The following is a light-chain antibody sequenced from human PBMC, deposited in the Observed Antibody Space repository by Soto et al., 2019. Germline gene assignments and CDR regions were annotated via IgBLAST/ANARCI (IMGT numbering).Light chain of an antibody. J-gene: IGKJ3*01. V-gene: IGKV1-27*01. CDR3: QNLDSAAFT. Sequence: DIQMTQSPSSLSASVGDRVTITCRASQGISNYLAWYQQRPGKVPKLLIYAASTLQSGVPSRFSGSGSGTEFTLTINSLLPEDVATYYCQNLDSAAFTFGPETKVDIK. CDR2: AAS. CDR1: QGISNY.